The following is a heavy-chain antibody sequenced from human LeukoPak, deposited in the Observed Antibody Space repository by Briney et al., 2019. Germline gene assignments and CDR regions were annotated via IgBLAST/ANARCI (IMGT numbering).Heavy chain of an antibody. Sequence: PGGSLRLSCAASGFTFSSYAMHWVRQAPGKGLEWVAVISYDGSNKYYADSVKGRFTISRDNSKNTLYLQMNSLRAEDTAVYYCARDRARNYDFWSGYPSAYDYWGQGTLVTVSS. V-gene: IGHV3-30-3*01. CDR2: ISYDGSNK. J-gene: IGHJ4*02. D-gene: IGHD3-3*01. CDR3: ARDRARNYDFWSGYPSAYDY. CDR1: GFTFSSYA.